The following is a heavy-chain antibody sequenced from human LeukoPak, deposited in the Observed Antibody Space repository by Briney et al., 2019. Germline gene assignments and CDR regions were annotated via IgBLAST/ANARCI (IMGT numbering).Heavy chain of an antibody. CDR1: GFTFDDYA. CDR3: AKGSYYDLPYYFDY. V-gene: IGHV3-9*01. J-gene: IGHJ4*02. Sequence: GRSLRLSCAASGFTFDDYAMHWVRQAPGKGLEWVSGISWNSGSIGYADSVKGRFTISRDNAKNSLYLQMNSLRAEDTALYYCAKGSYYDLPYYFDYWGQGTLVTVSS. D-gene: IGHD3-22*01. CDR2: ISWNSGSI.